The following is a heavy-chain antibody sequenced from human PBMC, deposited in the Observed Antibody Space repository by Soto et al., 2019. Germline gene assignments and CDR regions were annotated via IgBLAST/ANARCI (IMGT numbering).Heavy chain of an antibody. CDR1: EGTFSAYT. D-gene: IGHD3-3*02. CDR2: SIPKHETA. V-gene: IGHV1-69*08. CDR3: ARHVLLPSSKFYDMDV. Sequence: QGQLVQAGAEVKKPESSVKVSCTASEGTFSAYTINWVRQAPGQRLDWMARSIPKHETATYAEKFQGRAATTADRSTNTAYLELSSLRSDDTAVYYCARHVLLPSSKFYDMDVWGKGTTVTVSS. J-gene: IGHJ6*03.